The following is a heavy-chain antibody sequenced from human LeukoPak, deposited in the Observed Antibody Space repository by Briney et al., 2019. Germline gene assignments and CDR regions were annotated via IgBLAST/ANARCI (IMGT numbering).Heavy chain of an antibody. CDR3: SRENGAFSPFGY. CDR1: GGSITSTNW. Sequence: SRTLSLTCGVSGGSITSTNWGSWVRQPPGQGLEWIGEVSLSGLTNYNPSLSIRIIMALDTSKNHLSLHLTSVTAADTAVYYCSRENGAFSPFGYWGQGYLVTVLS. J-gene: IGHJ4*02. CDR2: VSLSGLT. V-gene: IGHV4-4*02. D-gene: IGHD2-8*01.